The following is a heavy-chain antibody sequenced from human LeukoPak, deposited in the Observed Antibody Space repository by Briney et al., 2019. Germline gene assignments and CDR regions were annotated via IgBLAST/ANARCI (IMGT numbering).Heavy chain of an antibody. CDR1: GGTFSSYA. J-gene: IGHJ4*02. D-gene: IGHD3-22*01. V-gene: IGHV1-69*04. CDR2: IIPILGIA. CDR3: ARGDYDSSGYTISPFDY. Sequence: SVKVPCKASGGTFSSYAISWVRQAPGQGLEWMGRIIPILGIANYEQKFQGRVTITADKSTSTAYMELSSLRSEDTAVYYCARGDYDSSGYTISPFDYRGQGTLVTVSS.